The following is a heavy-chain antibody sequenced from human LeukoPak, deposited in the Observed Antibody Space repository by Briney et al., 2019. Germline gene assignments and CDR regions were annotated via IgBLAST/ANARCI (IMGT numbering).Heavy chain of an antibody. J-gene: IGHJ2*01. V-gene: IGHV4-30-4*01. CDR1: DGSISSGDYY. CDR2: IYYSGST. D-gene: IGHD1-26*01. CDR3: ARDQWEGWYFDL. Sequence: SETLTLTCTVSDGSISSGDYYWRWIRQPPGRGLEWIEYIYYSGSTYDNPSLKSRVTISVDTSKNQFSLKLSSVTAADTAVYYCARDQWEGWYFDLWGRGTLVTVSS.